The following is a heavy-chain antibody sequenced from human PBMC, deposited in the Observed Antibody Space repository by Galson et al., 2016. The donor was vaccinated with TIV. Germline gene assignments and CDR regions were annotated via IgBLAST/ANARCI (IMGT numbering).Heavy chain of an antibody. D-gene: IGHD4-23*01. CDR2: LSYDERNK. J-gene: IGHJ4*02. Sequence: LEWVAVLSYDERNKKYADSVKGRFTISRDNSKNTLYLQMHSLRPDDTAVYYCARAPDYGGNFGGTGETHSYYFHYWGQGTLVTVSS. CDR3: ARAPDYGGNFGGTGETHSYYFHY. V-gene: IGHV3-33*05.